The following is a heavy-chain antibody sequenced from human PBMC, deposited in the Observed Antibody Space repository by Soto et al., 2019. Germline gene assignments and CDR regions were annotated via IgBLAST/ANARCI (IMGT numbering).Heavy chain of an antibody. Sequence: ASVKVSCKASGYTFTSYAMHWVRQAPGQRLEWMGWINAGNGNTKYSQKFQGRVTITRDTSASTAYMELSSLRSEDTAVYYCARDGAFDIWSGVYYMDVWGKGTTVTVSS. V-gene: IGHV1-3*01. CDR2: INAGNGNT. J-gene: IGHJ6*03. CDR1: GYTFTSYA. D-gene: IGHD3-3*01. CDR3: ARDGAFDIWSGVYYMDV.